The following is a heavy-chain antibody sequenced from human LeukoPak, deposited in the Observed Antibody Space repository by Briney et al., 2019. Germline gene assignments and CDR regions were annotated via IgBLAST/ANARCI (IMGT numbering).Heavy chain of an antibody. V-gene: IGHV3-11*06. D-gene: IGHD2-21*02. CDR1: GFTLSDYY. CDR2: ITSNSSYT. CDR3: ARGPPVVVTARFDY. J-gene: IGHJ4*02. Sequence: GGSLRLSCAASGFTLSDYYISWIRQAPGKGLEWVSYITSNSSYTNYADSVKGRFTISRDNAKNSLYLQMNSLRAEDTAVYYCARGPPVVVTARFDYWGQGTLVTVSS.